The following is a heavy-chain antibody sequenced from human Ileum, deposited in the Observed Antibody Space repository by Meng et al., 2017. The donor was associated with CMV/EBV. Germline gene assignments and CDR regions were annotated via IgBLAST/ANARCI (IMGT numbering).Heavy chain of an antibody. CDR3: ARGSGGVTTTGSFDS. V-gene: IGHV4-59*02. CDR2: IYSGST. D-gene: IGHD4-17*01. Sequence: HVQRQESGPGLLKPSETLSLPCTVPGDSVKYYYWTWIRQPPGKGLEWIGNIYSGSTNYHPSLNSRVLISVDTANNQFFLKLSSVTAADTAVYYCARGSGGVTTTGSFDSWGQGTLVTVSS. CDR1: GDSVKYYY. J-gene: IGHJ4*02.